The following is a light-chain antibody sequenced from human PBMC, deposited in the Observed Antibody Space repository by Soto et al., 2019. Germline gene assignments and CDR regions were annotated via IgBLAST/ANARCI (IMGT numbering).Light chain of an antibody. CDR3: QQYYSYPWT. CDR1: QTISSW. Sequence: DIQMPRWRSHGPRWVANGLTIVGRASQTISSWLAWYQQKPGKAPKLLIYKASTLKSGIPSRFSGSGSGTDFTLTISCLQSEDFAAYYCQQYYSYPWTFGQGTKVDNK. CDR2: KAS. J-gene: IGKJ1*01. V-gene: IGKV1-5*03.